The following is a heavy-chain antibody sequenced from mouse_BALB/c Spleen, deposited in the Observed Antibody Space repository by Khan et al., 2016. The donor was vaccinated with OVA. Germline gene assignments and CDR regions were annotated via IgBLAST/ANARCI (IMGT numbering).Heavy chain of an antibody. J-gene: IGHJ3*01. CDR1: GYSITTDYA. D-gene: IGHD4-1*01. Sequence: EVKLLESGPGLVKPSQSLSLTCTVSGYSITTDYAWNWIRQFPGNKLEWMGYISYRGSTSYNPSLKSRISITRATSKNQIFLQLNSVNTEDTATFYSARLGSGFPFWGQGTLVTVSS. CDR2: ISYRGST. CDR3: ARLGSGFPF. V-gene: IGHV3-2*02.